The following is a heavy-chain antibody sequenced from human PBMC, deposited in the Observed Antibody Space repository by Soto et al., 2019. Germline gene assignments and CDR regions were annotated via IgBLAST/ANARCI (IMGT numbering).Heavy chain of an antibody. V-gene: IGHV2-5*01. CDR3: AHSILSGSTWTGTFDY. J-gene: IGHJ4*02. CDR2: IYWNDDK. D-gene: IGHD6-13*01. CDR1: GFSLHTSGVA. Sequence: SGPTLVNPTQTLTLTCTFSGFSLHTSGVAVGWIRQPPGKALEWLALIYWNDDKRYSPSLKTRLTITKDTSKNQVVLTLTNMDPVDTATYYCAHSILSGSTWTGTFDYWGQGTLVTVSS.